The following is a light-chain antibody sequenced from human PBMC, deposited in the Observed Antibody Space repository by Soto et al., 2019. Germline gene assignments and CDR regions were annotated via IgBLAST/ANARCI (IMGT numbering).Light chain of an antibody. V-gene: IGLV4-69*01. CDR3: QTWGSGIQV. CDR2: LNSDGSH. CDR1: SGHSSYP. Sequence: QPVLTQSPSASASLGASVKLTCTLSSGHSSYPIAWHQQQPEKGPRYLMKLNSDGSHSKGDGIPDRFSGSTSGAERYLTISSLPSEDEADYYCQTWGSGIQVFGGGTKLTVL. J-gene: IGLJ3*02.